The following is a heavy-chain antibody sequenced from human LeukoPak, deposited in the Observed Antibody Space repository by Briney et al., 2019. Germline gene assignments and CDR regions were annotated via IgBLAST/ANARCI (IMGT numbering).Heavy chain of an antibody. Sequence: GGSLRLSCAASGFTFSSYEMNWVRQAPGKGLEWVSYISSSGSTIYYADSVKGRFTISRDNAKNLLYLQMNSLRAEDTAVYYCARGIITIFGVVHDPWYYMDVWGKGTTVTVSS. CDR1: GFTFSSYE. CDR2: ISSSGSTI. J-gene: IGHJ6*03. V-gene: IGHV3-48*03. CDR3: ARGIITIFGVVHDPWYYMDV. D-gene: IGHD3-3*01.